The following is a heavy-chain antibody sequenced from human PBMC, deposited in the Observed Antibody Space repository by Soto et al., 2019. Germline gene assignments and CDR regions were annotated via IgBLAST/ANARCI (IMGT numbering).Heavy chain of an antibody. CDR3: ACIFSGGYGYGFYYYGMDV. CDR2: IYYSGST. Sequence: PSETLSLTCAVSGGSISSGGYSWSWIRQPPGKGLEWIGCIYYSGSTYYNPSLKSRVTISVDTSKNQFSLKLSSVTAADTAVYYCACIFSGGYGYGFYYYGMDVWGQGTTVTVSS. D-gene: IGHD5-18*01. J-gene: IGHJ6*02. V-gene: IGHV4-30-2*03. CDR1: GGSISSGGYS.